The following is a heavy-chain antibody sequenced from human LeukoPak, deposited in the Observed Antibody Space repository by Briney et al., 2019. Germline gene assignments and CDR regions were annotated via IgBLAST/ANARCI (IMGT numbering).Heavy chain of an antibody. V-gene: IGHV3-33*01. Sequence: GGSLRLSCAPAGFTFSTFVIHWVRQTPGKGLEWAAAIQSDGSKQYYGDSVKGRFTISRDSSKNTVYLQMNSLRDEDTAVYYCARDVDTSSHSSQLDPWGQGTLVTVSS. D-gene: IGHD5-18*01. J-gene: IGHJ5*02. CDR3: ARDVDTSSHSSQLDP. CDR2: IQSDGSKQ. CDR1: GFTFSTFV.